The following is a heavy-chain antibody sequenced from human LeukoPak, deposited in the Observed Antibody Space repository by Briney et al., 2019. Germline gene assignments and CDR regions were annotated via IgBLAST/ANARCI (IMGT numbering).Heavy chain of an antibody. CDR1: GFTFSSYA. Sequence: GGSLRLSCAASGFTFSSYAMSWVRQAPGKGLEWVSAISGSGGSTYYADSVKGRFTISRDNSKNTLYLQMNSLRAKDTAVYYCAKDRYYYDSSGYYPYWGQGTLVTVSS. CDR2: ISGSGGST. D-gene: IGHD3-22*01. V-gene: IGHV3-23*01. J-gene: IGHJ4*02. CDR3: AKDRYYYDSSGYYPY.